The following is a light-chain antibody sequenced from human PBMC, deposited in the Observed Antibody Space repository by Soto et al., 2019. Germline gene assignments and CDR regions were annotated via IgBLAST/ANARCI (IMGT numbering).Light chain of an antibody. CDR3: SSYTSSITYV. CDR1: SSDVGGYNY. J-gene: IGLJ1*01. CDR2: EVS. Sequence: QSALTLPASVSGSPGQSITISCTGTSSDVGGYNYVSWYQQHPGKAPKLMIYEVSNRPSGVSNRFSGSKSGNTASLTISGLQAEDEADYYCSSYTSSITYVFGTGTKVTVL. V-gene: IGLV2-14*01.